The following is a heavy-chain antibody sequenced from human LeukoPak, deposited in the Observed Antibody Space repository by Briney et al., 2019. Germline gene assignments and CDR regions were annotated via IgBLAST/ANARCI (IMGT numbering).Heavy chain of an antibody. D-gene: IGHD6-19*01. Sequence: SETLSLTCTVPGGSISSYYWSWIRQPPGKGLEWNGYSYYSGSTNYNPSLKSRVTISVDTSKNQFSLKLSSVTAADTAVYYCARRSSGWSWYFDLWGRGTLVTVSS. J-gene: IGHJ2*01. V-gene: IGHV4-59*01. CDR1: GGSISSYY. CDR2: SYYSGST. CDR3: ARRSSGWSWYFDL.